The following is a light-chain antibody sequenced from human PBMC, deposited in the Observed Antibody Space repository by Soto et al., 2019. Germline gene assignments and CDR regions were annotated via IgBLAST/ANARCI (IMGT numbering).Light chain of an antibody. V-gene: IGKV3D-15*01. J-gene: IGKJ4*01. Sequence: EIFMTQSPPSLSVSTVEIATLSCRASQSVNIYLAWYQQKPGQAPRLLIFGASYRATGIPARFSGSGSGTEFNLTISSLQSEDFAVYFCQQYDDWLRLTFGGGTKVDIK. CDR2: GAS. CDR1: QSVNIY. CDR3: QQYDDWLRLT.